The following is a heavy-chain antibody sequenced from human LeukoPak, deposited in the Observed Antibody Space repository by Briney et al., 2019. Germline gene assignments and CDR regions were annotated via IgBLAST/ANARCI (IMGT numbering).Heavy chain of an antibody. V-gene: IGHV3-7*01. CDR3: ARDGYGVNSADY. CDR1: GFTVRDGY. Sequence: GGSLRLSCAASGFTVRDGYMSWVRQAPGKGLEWVANIKQDGSEKYYVDSVKGRFTISRDNAKNSLYLQMNSLRAEDTAVYYCARDGYGVNSADYWGQGTLVTVSS. J-gene: IGHJ4*02. CDR2: IKQDGSEK. D-gene: IGHD4-23*01.